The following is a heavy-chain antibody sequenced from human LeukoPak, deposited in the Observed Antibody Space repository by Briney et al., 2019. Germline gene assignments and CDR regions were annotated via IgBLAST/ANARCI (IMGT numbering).Heavy chain of an antibody. J-gene: IGHJ3*02. V-gene: IGHV4-39*07. D-gene: IGHD3-10*01. Sequence: PSETLSLTCTVSGGSISSSYCGSIRQPPGKGLEWIGSIYYSGSTYYNPSLKSRVTISVDTSKNQFSLKLSSVTAADTAVYYCARGSIAYGSGSYARTDAFDIWGQGTMVTVSS. CDR3: ARGSIAYGSGSYARTDAFDI. CDR1: GGSISSSY. CDR2: IYYSGST.